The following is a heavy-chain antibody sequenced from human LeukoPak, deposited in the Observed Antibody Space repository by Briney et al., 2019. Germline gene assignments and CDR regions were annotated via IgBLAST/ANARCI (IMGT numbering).Heavy chain of an antibody. J-gene: IGHJ4*02. CDR3: AKDWDDYYGSGSYFDY. D-gene: IGHD3-10*01. CDR1: GFTFISYG. Sequence: GGSLRLSCAASGFTFISYGMHWVRQAPGKGLEWVSFIRYDGTNKYYADSVKGRFTMSRDNSKNTLYLQMNSLRPEDTAVYYCAKDWDDYYGSGSYFDYWGQGTLVTVSS. V-gene: IGHV3-30*02. CDR2: IRYDGTNK.